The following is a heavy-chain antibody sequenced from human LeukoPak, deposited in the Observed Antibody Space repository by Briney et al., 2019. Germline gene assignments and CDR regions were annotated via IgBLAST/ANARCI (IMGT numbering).Heavy chain of an antibody. CDR2: IRSKANSYAT. V-gene: IGHV3-73*01. CDR1: GFTFSSYG. D-gene: IGHD3-9*01. CDR3: TRLGWDILTGYYGFDY. J-gene: IGHJ4*02. Sequence: PGGSLRLSCAASGFTFSSYGMHWVRQAPGKGLEWVGRIRSKANSYATAYAASVKGRFTISRDDSKNTAYLQMNSLKTEDTAVYYCTRLGWDILTGYYGFDYWGQGTLVTVSS.